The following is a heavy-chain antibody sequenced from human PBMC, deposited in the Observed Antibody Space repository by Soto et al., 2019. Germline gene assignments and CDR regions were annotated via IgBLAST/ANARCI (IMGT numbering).Heavy chain of an antibody. J-gene: IGHJ6*02. CDR2: IFFTGIT. Sequence: QVQLQETGPGLVRPSETLSLTCTVSGGSVSSGSYHWTWVRQSPGKGLEWIGYIFFTGITNYNPSLGGRVTISVDTSKNQFSLKLTSVTAADTALYYCARDGHGMDVWGRGTTVTVSS. V-gene: IGHV4-61*01. CDR1: GGSVSSGSYH. CDR3: ARDGHGMDV.